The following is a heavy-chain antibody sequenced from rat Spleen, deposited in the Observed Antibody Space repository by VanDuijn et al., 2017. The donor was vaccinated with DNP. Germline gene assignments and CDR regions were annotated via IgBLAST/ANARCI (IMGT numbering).Heavy chain of an antibody. D-gene: IGHD3-8*01. CDR2: ISYSGFT. V-gene: IGHV3-1*01. CDR3: TSNPHVRTAAPFDY. J-gene: IGHJ2*01. CDR1: GYSITSNY. Sequence: EVQLQESGPGLVKPSQSLSLTCSVTGYSITSNYWGWIRTFPGNKMEWMGYISYSGFTRFSPFLKGRISITRDTSQNQVFLQLSSVTTEDTATYYCTSNPHVRTAAPFDYWGQGVMVTVSS.